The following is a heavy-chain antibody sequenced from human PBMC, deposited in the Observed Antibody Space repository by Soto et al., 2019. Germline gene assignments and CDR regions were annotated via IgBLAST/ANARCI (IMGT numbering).Heavy chain of an antibody. CDR1: GGTFSSYA. V-gene: IGHV1-69*13. CDR3: ARDIIGEFPSSPYYYYGMDV. CDR2: IIPIFGTA. J-gene: IGHJ6*02. D-gene: IGHD3-10*01. Sequence: ASVKVSCKASGGTFSSYAISWVRQAPGQGLEWMGGIIPIFGTANYAQKFQGRVTITADESTGTAYMELSSLRSEDTAVYYCARDIIGEFPSSPYYYYGMDVWGQGTTVTVSS.